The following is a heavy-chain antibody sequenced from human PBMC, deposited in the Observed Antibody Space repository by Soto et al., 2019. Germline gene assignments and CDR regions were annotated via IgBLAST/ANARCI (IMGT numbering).Heavy chain of an antibody. D-gene: IGHD2-2*01. Sequence: ASVKVSCKASGYTFTSYYMHWVRQAPGQGLEWMGWMNPNSGNTGYAQKFQGRVTMTRNTSISTAYMELSSLRSEDTAVYYCVSTSGVVVPAATYYYYYMDVWGKGTTVTVSS. V-gene: IGHV1-8*02. CDR1: GYTFTSYY. CDR2: MNPNSGNT. J-gene: IGHJ6*03. CDR3: VSTSGVVVPAATYYYYYMDV.